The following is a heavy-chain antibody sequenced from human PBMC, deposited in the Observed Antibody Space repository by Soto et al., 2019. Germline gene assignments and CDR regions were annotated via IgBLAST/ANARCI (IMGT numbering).Heavy chain of an antibody. V-gene: IGHV1-69*01. D-gene: IGHD6-6*01. CDR1: GGTFSSYA. CDR2: IIPIFGTA. Sequence: QVQLVQSGAEVKKPGSSVKVSCKASGGTFSSYAISWVRQAPGQGLEWMGGIIPIFGTANYAQKFQGRVTITADGSTSTAYMELSSLRSEDTAVYYCARAEYSSSFPQDYYYGMDVWGQGTTVTVSS. J-gene: IGHJ6*02. CDR3: ARAEYSSSFPQDYYYGMDV.